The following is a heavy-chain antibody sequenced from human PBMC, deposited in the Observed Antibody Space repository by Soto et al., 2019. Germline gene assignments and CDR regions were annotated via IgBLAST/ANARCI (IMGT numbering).Heavy chain of an antibody. Sequence: QVTLKESGPVLVKPTETLTLTCTVSGFSLSNARMGVSWIRQPPGKALEWLAHIFSNDEKSYSTSLKSRLTISKGTSKSQVVLTLTNMDPLDTATYYRSRFSYYGFWSGLPGDFDYWGQGTLVTVSS. CDR1: GFSLSNARMG. D-gene: IGHD3-3*01. V-gene: IGHV2-26*01. CDR3: SRFSYYGFWSGLPGDFDY. J-gene: IGHJ4*02. CDR2: IFSNDEK.